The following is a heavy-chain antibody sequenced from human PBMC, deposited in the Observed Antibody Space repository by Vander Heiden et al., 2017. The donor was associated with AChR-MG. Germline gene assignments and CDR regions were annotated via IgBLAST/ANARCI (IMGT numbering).Heavy chain of an antibody. Sequence: QVQRVASGGDVVQPGGSRRLSCAASGSTCSSYDMHWVRQAPGKGLEWVAVISYDGSNKYYADSVKGRFTISRDNSKNTLYLQMNSLRAEDTAVYYCAKVQDYVWGSYLSTDFDYWGQGTLVTVSS. D-gene: IGHD3-16*01. J-gene: IGHJ4*02. CDR3: AKVQDYVWGSYLSTDFDY. CDR1: GSTCSSYD. CDR2: ISYDGSNK. V-gene: IGHV3-30*18.